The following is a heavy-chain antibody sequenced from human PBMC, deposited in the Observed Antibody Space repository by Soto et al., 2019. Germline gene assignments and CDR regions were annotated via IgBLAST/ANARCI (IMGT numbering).Heavy chain of an antibody. CDR2: IYYSGST. J-gene: IGHJ6*02. D-gene: IGHD3-3*01. Sequence: SETLSLTCTVSGGSISGGDYYWSWIRQPPGKGLEWIGYIYYSGSTYYNPSLKSRVTISVDTSKNQFSLKLSSVTAADTAVYYCARESGNYDFWSGYYPPYYYYGMDVWGQGTTVTVSS. V-gene: IGHV4-30-4*01. CDR3: ARESGNYDFWSGYYPPYYYYGMDV. CDR1: GGSISGGDYY.